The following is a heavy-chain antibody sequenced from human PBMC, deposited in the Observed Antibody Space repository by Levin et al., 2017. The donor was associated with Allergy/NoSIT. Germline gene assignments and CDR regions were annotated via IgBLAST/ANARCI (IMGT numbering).Heavy chain of an antibody. CDR2: MNPNSGNT. Sequence: GASVKVSCKASGYTFTSYDINWVRQATGQGLEWMGWMNPNSGNTGYAQKFQGRVTMTRNTSISTAYMELSSLRSEDTAVYYCARGGHLYYDFWSGYSNNWFDPWGQGTLVTVSS. D-gene: IGHD3-3*01. V-gene: IGHV1-8*01. J-gene: IGHJ5*02. CDR1: GYTFTSYD. CDR3: ARGGHLYYDFWSGYSNNWFDP.